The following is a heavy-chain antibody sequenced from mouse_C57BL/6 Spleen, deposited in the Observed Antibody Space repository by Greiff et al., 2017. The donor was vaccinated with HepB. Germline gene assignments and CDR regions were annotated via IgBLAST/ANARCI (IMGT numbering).Heavy chain of an antibody. V-gene: IGHV5-6*01. D-gene: IGHD1-1*01. CDR2: ISSDGSYT. Sequence: EVKLMESGGDLVKPGGSLKLSCAASGFTFTSYGMSWVRQTPDKRLEWVATISSDGSYTYYPDSVKGRFTISRDNAKNTLYLQMSSLKSEDTAVYYCERQGNYYGSSYFDYWGQGTTLTVSS. CDR1: GFTFTSYG. J-gene: IGHJ2*01. CDR3: ERQGNYYGSSYFDY.